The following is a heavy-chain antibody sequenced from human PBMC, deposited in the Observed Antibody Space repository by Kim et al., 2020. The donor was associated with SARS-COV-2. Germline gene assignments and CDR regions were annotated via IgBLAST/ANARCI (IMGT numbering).Heavy chain of an antibody. Sequence: GGSLRLSCAASGFTFSSYSMNWVRQAPGKGLEWVSSISSSSSYIYYADSVKGRFTISRDNAKNSLYLQMNSLRAEDTAVYYCARDRGGYTAMVIFDYWGQGTLVTVSS. D-gene: IGHD5-18*01. CDR3: ARDRGGYTAMVIFDY. CDR2: ISSSSSYI. V-gene: IGHV3-21*01. J-gene: IGHJ4*02. CDR1: GFTFSSYS.